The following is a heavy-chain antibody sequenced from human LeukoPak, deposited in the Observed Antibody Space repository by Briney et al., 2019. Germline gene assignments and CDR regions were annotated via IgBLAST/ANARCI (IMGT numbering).Heavy chain of an antibody. V-gene: IGHV3-53*01. J-gene: IGHJ6*03. CDR1: GFIVSNNY. CDR2: INTDDST. Sequence: GSLRLSCAASGFIVSNNYITWVRQAPGKGLEWVSVINTDDSTSYADSVKGRFTISRDNSKNTLYLQMNGLRAEDTAVYYCARGRPGYNMDVWGKGTTVTVSS. CDR3: ARGRPGYNMDV.